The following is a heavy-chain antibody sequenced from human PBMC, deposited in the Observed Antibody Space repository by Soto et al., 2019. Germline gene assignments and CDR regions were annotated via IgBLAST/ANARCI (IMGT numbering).Heavy chain of an antibody. J-gene: IGHJ4*02. D-gene: IGHD3-9*01. CDR2: ITHSGST. V-gene: IGHV4-34*01. Sequence: QVQLQQWGAGLLKPSETLSLTCAVYGGSFSGYYWSWIRQPPGKGLEWIGEITHSGSTNYNPSLKSRVTISVDTSKNQCSLKLGSVTAAHTAVYYCARGPFEDYDLLTGDPFEYWGQGTLVTVSS. CDR1: GGSFSGYY. CDR3: ARGPFEDYDLLTGDPFEY.